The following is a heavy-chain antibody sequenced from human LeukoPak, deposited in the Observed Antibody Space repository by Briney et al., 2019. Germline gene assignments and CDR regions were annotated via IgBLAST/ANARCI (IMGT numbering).Heavy chain of an antibody. CDR3: ARVYSSSWYKVFDY. V-gene: IGHV3-53*01. J-gene: IGHJ4*02. CDR2: IYSGGTT. CDR1: GFTVSSNY. Sequence: PGGSLRLSCAASGFTVSSNYISWVRQAPGMGLEWVSVIYSGGTTYYADSVKGRFTISRDNSKNTLYLQMSSQRAEDTAVYFCARVYSSSWYKVFDYWGQGTLVTVSS. D-gene: IGHD6-13*01.